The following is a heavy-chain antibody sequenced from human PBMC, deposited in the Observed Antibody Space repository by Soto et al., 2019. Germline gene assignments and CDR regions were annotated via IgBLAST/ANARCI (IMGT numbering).Heavy chain of an antibody. J-gene: IGHJ4*02. CDR2: ISTDGSST. D-gene: IGHD5-18*01. CDR1: GFTFSTNW. Sequence: EVQLVESGGGLVQPGGSLRLSCAASGFTFSTNWMHWVHQTPGKGLVWVSRISTDGSSTTYADSVKGRFTISRDNAKSTLYLQMNSLSAEDTAVYYCAVMDGYSYAIDYWGQGTLVTVSS. CDR3: AVMDGYSYAIDY. V-gene: IGHV3-74*03.